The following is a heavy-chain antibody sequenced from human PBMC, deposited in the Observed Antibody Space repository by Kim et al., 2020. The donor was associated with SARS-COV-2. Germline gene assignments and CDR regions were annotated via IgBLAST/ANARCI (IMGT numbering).Heavy chain of an antibody. J-gene: IGHJ4*02. CDR3: ASLPTYNDILTGFYKPDL. V-gene: IGHV4-4*02. Sequence: SETLSLTCAISGGSIRSSNWWSWVRQPPGKGLEWIGEIYYSGSTNYNSSLRSRVTISIDKSKNQFSLKLRSVTAADTAVYYCASLPTYNDILTGFYKPDLWGQGTLVTVSS. D-gene: IGHD3-9*01. CDR2: IYYSGST. CDR1: GGSIRSSNW.